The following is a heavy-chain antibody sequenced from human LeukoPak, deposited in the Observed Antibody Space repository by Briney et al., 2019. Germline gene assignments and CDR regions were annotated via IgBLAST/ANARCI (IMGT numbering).Heavy chain of an antibody. CDR1: GFTFSTYD. V-gene: IGHV3-13*01. Sequence: GGSLRLSCAASGFTFSTYDMPWVRQATGKGLDWVAAIGPAGDTYYPDSVEGRFTISRENAKNSLYLQMNSLRAGDTAMYYCARGSGDYWDAFDIWGQGTMVTVSS. CDR2: IGPAGDT. D-gene: IGHD2-21*02. CDR3: ARGSGDYWDAFDI. J-gene: IGHJ3*02.